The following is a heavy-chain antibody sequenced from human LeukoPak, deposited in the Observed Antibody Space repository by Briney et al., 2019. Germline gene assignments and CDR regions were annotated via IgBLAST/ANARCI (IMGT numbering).Heavy chain of an antibody. CDR1: GFTFSSYW. V-gene: IGHV3-7*01. J-gene: IGHJ4*02. D-gene: IGHD6-19*01. CDR2: IKQDGSEK. CDR3: AKDLGSSGWFNDY. Sequence: GGSLRLSCAASGFTFSSYWMSWVRQAPGKGLEWVANIKQDGSEKYYVDSVKGRFTISRDNAKNSLYLQMNSLRAEDTAVYYCAKDLGSSGWFNDYWGQGTLVTVSS.